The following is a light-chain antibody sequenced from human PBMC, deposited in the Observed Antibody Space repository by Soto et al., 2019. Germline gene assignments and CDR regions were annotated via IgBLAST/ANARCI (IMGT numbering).Light chain of an antibody. Sequence: DIPMTQSPSTLSASVGDRVTITCRASQSISSWLAWYQHKPGKAPNLLIYKASSLESGVPSRFSGSGSGTEFTLTVSSLQPDDFATYYCQQYDSYPLTVGGGTKVEIK. V-gene: IGKV1-5*03. CDR2: KAS. J-gene: IGKJ4*01. CDR3: QQYDSYPLT. CDR1: QSISSW.